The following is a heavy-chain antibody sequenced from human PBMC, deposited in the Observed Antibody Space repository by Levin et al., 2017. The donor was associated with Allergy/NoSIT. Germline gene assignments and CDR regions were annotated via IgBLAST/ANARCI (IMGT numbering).Heavy chain of an antibody. CDR2: IYSGGST. D-gene: IGHD3-3*01. CDR3: ARDFVADYYYGMDV. CDR1: GFTVSSNY. V-gene: IGHV3-53*01. Sequence: GESLKISCAASGFTVSSNYMSWVRQAPGKGLEWVSVIYSGGSTYYADSVKGRFTISRDNSKNTLYLQMNSLRAEDTAVYYCARDFVADYYYGMDVWGQGTTVTVSS. J-gene: IGHJ6*02.